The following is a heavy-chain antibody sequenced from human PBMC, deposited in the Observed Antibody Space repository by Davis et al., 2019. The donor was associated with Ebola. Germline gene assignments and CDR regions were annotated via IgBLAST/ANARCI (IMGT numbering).Heavy chain of an antibody. V-gene: IGHV3-21*06. CDR2: ISSSNSYI. Sequence: GSLRLPCAASGFTFSSYSMNWVRQAPGKGLEWVSCISSSNSYIYYADSVKGRFPLSRDNAKNSVYLQMNSLRAEDTAVYYCAREREQQLVHYYYGLDVWGLGTTVTVSS. J-gene: IGHJ6*02. CDR3: AREREQQLVHYYYGLDV. CDR1: GFTFSSYS. D-gene: IGHD6-13*01.